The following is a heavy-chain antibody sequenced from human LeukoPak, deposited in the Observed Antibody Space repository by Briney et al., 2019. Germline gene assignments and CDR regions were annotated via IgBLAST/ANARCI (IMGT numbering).Heavy chain of an antibody. V-gene: IGHV1-18*01. CDR1: GYTFTSYG. CDR2: ISAYNGNT. Sequence: ASVKVSCKASGYTFTSYGISWVRQAPGQGLEWMGWISAYNGNTNYAQKLQGRVTMTTDTSTSTAYMELRSLRSDDTAVYYCARERIMITFGGVIRPEGDFDYWGQGTLVTVSS. J-gene: IGHJ4*02. D-gene: IGHD3-16*02. CDR3: ARERIMITFGGVIRPEGDFDY.